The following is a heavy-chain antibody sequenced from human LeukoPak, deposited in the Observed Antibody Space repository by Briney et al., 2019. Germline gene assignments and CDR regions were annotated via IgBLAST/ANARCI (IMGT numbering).Heavy chain of an antibody. V-gene: IGHV1-2*02. CDR1: GYTLTGYY. J-gene: IGHJ4*02. Sequence: ASVKVSCGASGYTLTGYYMHWVRQAPGRGLEWMGWINPNSGGTNYAQKFQGRVTMTRDTSISAAYMELSRLRSDDTAVYYCARVSVGGYFDYWGQGTLVTVSS. CDR2: INPNSGGT. D-gene: IGHD2-15*01. CDR3: ARVSVGGYFDY.